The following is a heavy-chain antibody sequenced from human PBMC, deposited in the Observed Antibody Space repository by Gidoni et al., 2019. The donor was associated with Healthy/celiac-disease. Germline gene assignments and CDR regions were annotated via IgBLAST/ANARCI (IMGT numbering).Heavy chain of an antibody. CDR3: ARDRDFWSGYYDIGSFFH. CDR2: INAGNGNT. CDR1: GYTFTSYA. Sequence: QVQLVQSGAEVKKPGASVKVSCKASGYTFTSYAMHWVRQAPGQRLEWMGWINAGNGNTKYSQKFQGRVTITRDTSASTAYMELSSLRSEDTAVYYCARDRDFWSGYYDIGSFFHWGQGTLVTVSS. D-gene: IGHD3-3*01. J-gene: IGHJ4*02. V-gene: IGHV1-3*01.